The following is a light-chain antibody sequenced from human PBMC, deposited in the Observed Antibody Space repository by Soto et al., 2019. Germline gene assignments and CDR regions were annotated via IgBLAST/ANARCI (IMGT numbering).Light chain of an antibody. V-gene: IGKV3-20*01. CDR3: QQYGSSPPLT. CDR1: QSVNSSY. Sequence: EFVLTQSPGTLSLSPGERATLSCRATQSVNSSYLAWYQQKPGQAPRILIYGASTRATGLPDRFSGSGSGSEVALTISIMVQEDFDVYYYQQYGSSPPLTFGGGTKVEIK. CDR2: GAS. J-gene: IGKJ4*01.